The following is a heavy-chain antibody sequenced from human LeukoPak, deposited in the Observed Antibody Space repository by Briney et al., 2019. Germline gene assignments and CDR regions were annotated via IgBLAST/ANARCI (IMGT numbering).Heavy chain of an antibody. Sequence: GGSLRLSCAASGFTFSSYGMHWVRQAPGKGLGWVAFIRYDGSNKYYADSVKGRFTISRDNSKNTLYLQMNSLRAEDTAVYYCASLDIVVVPAASGTDWFDPWGQGTLVTLSS. J-gene: IGHJ5*02. CDR3: ASLDIVVVPAASGTDWFDP. D-gene: IGHD2-2*01. CDR2: IRYDGSNK. CDR1: GFTFSSYG. V-gene: IGHV3-30*02.